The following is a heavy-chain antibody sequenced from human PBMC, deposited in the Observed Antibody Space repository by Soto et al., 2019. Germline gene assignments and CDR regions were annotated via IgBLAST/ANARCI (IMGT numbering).Heavy chain of an antibody. J-gene: IGHJ4*02. CDR1: GGSFSGYY. CDR3: ARRVWNYSFDY. CDR2: INHSGST. V-gene: IGHV4-34*01. Sequence: QVQLQQWGAGLLKPSETLSLTCAVYGGSFSGYYWSWIRQPPGKGLEWIGEINHSGSTNYNPSLKSRVTISVDTSKNQFSLKLSTVTAADTGVYYCARRVWNYSFDYWGQGTLVTVSS. D-gene: IGHD1-7*01.